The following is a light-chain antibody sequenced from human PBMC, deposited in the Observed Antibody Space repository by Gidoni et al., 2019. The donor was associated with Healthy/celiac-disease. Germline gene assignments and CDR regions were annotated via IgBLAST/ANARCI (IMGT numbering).Light chain of an antibody. Sequence: SYELTQPLSVSVALGQTARITCGGNNIGSKNVHWYQQKPGQAPVLVIDRDSNRPSGIPERFSGSNSGNTATLTISRAQAGDEADYYCQVWDSSTEGVFGGGTKLTVL. CDR2: RDS. V-gene: IGLV3-9*01. CDR3: QVWDSSTEGV. J-gene: IGLJ2*01. CDR1: NIGSKN.